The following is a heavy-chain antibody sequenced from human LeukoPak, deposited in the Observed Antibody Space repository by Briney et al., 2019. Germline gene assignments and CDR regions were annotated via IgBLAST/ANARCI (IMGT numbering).Heavy chain of an antibody. CDR3: ARDGAAAGSGTWA. J-gene: IGHJ5*02. V-gene: IGHV3-53*01. CDR2: IYSGGRT. D-gene: IGHD6-13*01. CDR1: GFTVCNNY. Sequence: GGSLRHPRSASGFTVCNNYMNWVRQAPGKGLEWISLIYSGGRTHYADSVKGRFTISRDNSKNTLYLQMNNVRAEDTAVYYCARDGAAAGSGTWAWGQGTLVSVSS.